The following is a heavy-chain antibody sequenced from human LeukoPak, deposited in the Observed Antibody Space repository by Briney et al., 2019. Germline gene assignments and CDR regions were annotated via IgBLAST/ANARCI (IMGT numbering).Heavy chain of an antibody. J-gene: IGHJ6*02. CDR3: AKDNSAADPYYYYGMDV. CDR1: GFTFSSYA. Sequence: GGSLRLSCAASGFTFSSYAMRWVHQAPGKGLEWVSAISGSGGSTYYADSVKGRFTISRDNSKNTLYLQMNSLRAEDTAVYYCAKDNSAADPYYYYGMDVWGQGTTVTVSS. V-gene: IGHV3-23*01. CDR2: ISGSGGST. D-gene: IGHD6-13*01.